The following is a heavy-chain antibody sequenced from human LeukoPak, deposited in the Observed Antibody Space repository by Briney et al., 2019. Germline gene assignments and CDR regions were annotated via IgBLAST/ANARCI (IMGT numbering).Heavy chain of an antibody. CDR2: IYSSGRT. Sequence: SQTLSLTCTVSGDSINSNNYYWSWIRQPAGKGLEWIGRIYSSGRTNYNPSLKSRVTMSVDTSKNQFSLKLSSVTAADTAVYYCAREGRFGELLYYYYYMDVWGKGTTVTVSS. J-gene: IGHJ6*03. CDR1: GDSINSNNYY. D-gene: IGHD3-10*01. V-gene: IGHV4-61*02. CDR3: AREGRFGELLYYYYYMDV.